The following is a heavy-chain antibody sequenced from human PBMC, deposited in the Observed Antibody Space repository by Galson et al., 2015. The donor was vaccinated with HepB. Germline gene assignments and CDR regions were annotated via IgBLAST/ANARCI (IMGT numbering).Heavy chain of an antibody. J-gene: IGHJ3*02. Sequence: CAISGDSVSSNSAAWNWIRQSPSRGLEWLGRTYYRSKWYNDYAVSVKSRITINPDTSKNQFSLQLNSVTPEDTAVYYCARDTMNPNHMVRGPSAFDIWGQGTMVTVSS. CDR1: GDSVSSNSAA. CDR3: ARDTMNPNHMVRGPSAFDI. V-gene: IGHV6-1*01. CDR2: TYYRSKWYN. D-gene: IGHD3-10*01.